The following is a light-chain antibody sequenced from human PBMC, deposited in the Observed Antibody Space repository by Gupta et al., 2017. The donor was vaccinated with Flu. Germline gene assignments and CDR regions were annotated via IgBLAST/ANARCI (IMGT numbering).Light chain of an antibody. CDR3: ATWIDALGGPV. V-gene: IGLV1-44*01. CDR1: SSIGSAT. J-gene: IGLJ2*01. Sequence: SSIGSATVDLYQQVPGLAPRLLIFANNQRPAGVPGRFSGSKSGTSASLTISGLQPEDEGDYYCATWIDALGGPVFGGGTKLVVL. CDR2: ANN.